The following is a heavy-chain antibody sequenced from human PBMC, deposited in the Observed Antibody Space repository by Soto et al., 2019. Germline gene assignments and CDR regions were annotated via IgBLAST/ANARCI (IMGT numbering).Heavy chain of an antibody. Sequence: GGSLRLSCAASGFTFSSYEMNWVRQAPGKGLEWVSYISSSGSTIYYADSVTGRFTISRDNAKNSLYLQMNSLRAEDTAVYYCARDSTPDIVVVVAASYYCGMDVWGQGTTVTVSS. CDR2: ISSSGSTI. CDR1: GFTFSSYE. J-gene: IGHJ6*02. V-gene: IGHV3-48*03. CDR3: ARDSTPDIVVVVAASYYCGMDV. D-gene: IGHD2-15*01.